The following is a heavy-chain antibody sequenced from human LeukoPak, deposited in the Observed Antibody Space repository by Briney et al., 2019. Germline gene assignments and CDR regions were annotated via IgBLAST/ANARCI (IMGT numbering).Heavy chain of an antibody. CDR3: ARGNTYRDY. V-gene: IGHV4-59*01. J-gene: IGHJ4*02. CDR2: IYYTGSA. D-gene: IGHD2-2*02. Sequence: SETLSLTCTVSGGSISSNFWSWIRQPPGKGLEWIGYIYYTGSANYNPSLKSRVTISVDTSKNQFSLKVTSVTAADTAVYYCARGNTYRDYWGQGTLFTVSS. CDR1: GGSISSNF.